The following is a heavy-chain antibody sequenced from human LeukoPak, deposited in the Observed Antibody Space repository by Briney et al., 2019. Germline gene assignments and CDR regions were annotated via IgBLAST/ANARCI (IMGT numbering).Heavy chain of an antibody. V-gene: IGHV4-59*01. J-gene: IGHJ4*02. CDR3: ARMWGIGGYYDSSGYPDYFDY. CDR2: IYYSGST. Sequence: SETLSLTCTVSGGSISSYYWSWIRQPPGKGLEWIGYIYYSGSTNYNPSLKSRVTISVDTSKNQFSLKLSSVTAADTAVYYCARMWGIGGYYDSSGYPDYFDYWGQGTLVTVSS. CDR1: GGSISSYY. D-gene: IGHD3-22*01.